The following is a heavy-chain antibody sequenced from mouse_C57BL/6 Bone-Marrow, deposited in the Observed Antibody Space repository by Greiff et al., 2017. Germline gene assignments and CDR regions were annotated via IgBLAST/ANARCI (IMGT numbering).Heavy chain of an antibody. CDR3: ARDYGSPFAD. V-gene: IGHV1-81*01. D-gene: IGHD1-1*01. CDR2: IYPRSGNT. Sequence: VQLQQSGAELARPGASVKLSCKASGYTFTSYGISWVKQRTGQGLEWIGEIYPRSGNTYYNEKFKGKATLTADKSSSTAYMELRSLTSEDSAVYFCARDYGSPFADWGQGTLVTVSA. CDR1: GYTFTSYG. J-gene: IGHJ3*01.